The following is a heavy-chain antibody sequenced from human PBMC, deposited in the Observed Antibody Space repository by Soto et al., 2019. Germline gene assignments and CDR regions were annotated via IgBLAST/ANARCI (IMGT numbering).Heavy chain of an antibody. CDR1: GYTFTSYG. CDR3: ARDRGSYDYYYYGMDV. Sequence: QVPLVQSGAEVKKPGASVKVSCKASGYTFTSYGISWVRQAPGQGLEWMGWISAYNGNTNYAQKLQGRVTLTTDTSTSTAYMELRSLRSDDTAVYYCARDRGSYDYYYYGMDVWGQGTTVTVSS. V-gene: IGHV1-18*04. J-gene: IGHJ6*02. CDR2: ISAYNGNT. D-gene: IGHD1-26*01.